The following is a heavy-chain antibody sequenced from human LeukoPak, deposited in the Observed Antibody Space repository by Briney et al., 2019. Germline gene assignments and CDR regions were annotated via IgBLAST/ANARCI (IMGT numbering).Heavy chain of an antibody. CDR1: GFTFSSYS. CDR3: ARLYSSSWHDY. Sequence: GGSLRLSCAASGFTFSSYSMNWVRQAPGKGLEWVSSISSSSSSYIYYADSVKGRFTISRDNAKNSLYLQMNSLRAEDTAVYYCARLYSSSWHDYWGQGTLVTVSS. D-gene: IGHD6-13*01. J-gene: IGHJ4*02. CDR2: ISSSSSSYI. V-gene: IGHV3-21*01.